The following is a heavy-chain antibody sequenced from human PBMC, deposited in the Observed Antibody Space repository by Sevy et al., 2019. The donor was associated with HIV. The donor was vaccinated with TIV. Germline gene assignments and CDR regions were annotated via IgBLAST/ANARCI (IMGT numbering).Heavy chain of an antibody. CDR2: IDPSGSYT. V-gene: IGHV5-10-1*01. CDR1: GYTFTSYW. Sequence: GESLKISCTGSGYTFTSYWISWVRQMPGKGLEYMGKIDPSGSYTDYSPSFRGHVTISVDKSISTAYLQWSSLMASDTAIYSCARQPAAATGNFYYYYYMDVWGKGTTVTVSS. CDR3: ARQPAAATGNFYYYYYMDV. J-gene: IGHJ6*03. D-gene: IGHD6-13*01.